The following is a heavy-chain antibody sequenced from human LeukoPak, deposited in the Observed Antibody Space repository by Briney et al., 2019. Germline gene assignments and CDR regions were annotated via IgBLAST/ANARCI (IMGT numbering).Heavy chain of an antibody. CDR2: ISYDGSNK. J-gene: IGHJ6*03. D-gene: IGHD5/OR15-5a*01. CDR1: GFTFSSYG. V-gene: IGHV3-30*03. CDR3: ARDRVSTAQDPFYYYMDV. Sequence: HPGGTLRLSCAASGFTFSSYGMHWVRQAPGKGLEWVAVISYDGSNKYYADSVKGRFTISRDNSKNTLYLQMNILRAEDTAVYYCARDRVSTAQDPFYYYMDVWGKGTTVTISS.